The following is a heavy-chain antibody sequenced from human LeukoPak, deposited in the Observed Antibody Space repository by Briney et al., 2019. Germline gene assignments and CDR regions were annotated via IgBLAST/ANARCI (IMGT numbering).Heavy chain of an antibody. V-gene: IGHV3-7*03. CDR3: AKASYSYGDIYFDY. J-gene: IGHJ4*02. D-gene: IGHD5-18*01. CDR1: AFTFSGHW. Sequence: GGSLRLSCEGSAFTFSGHWMNWVRQTPGKGLEWVASIKEDGSERQYVDSVKGRFSISRDNTKGSLFLQLNSLRAEDTAVYYCAKASYSYGDIYFDYWGQGTLVTVSS. CDR2: IKEDGSER.